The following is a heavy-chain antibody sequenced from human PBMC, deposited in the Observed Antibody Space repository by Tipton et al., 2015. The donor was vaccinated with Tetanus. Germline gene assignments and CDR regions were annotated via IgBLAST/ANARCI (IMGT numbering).Heavy chain of an antibody. D-gene: IGHD3-16*01. Sequence: QVQLVQSGAEVKKPGASVKVSCKASGYSFSSHDIFWVRQASGQGLEWLGWLNPKGGTIGSAEKFQGRFTMTRDTSINTAYMELTSLTSEDTAVYCCARGVEFGHDGVDVWGQGTLVTVSS. V-gene: IGHV1-8*01. CDR3: ARGVEFGHDGVDV. J-gene: IGHJ6*02. CDR1: GYSFSSHD. CDR2: LNPKGGTI.